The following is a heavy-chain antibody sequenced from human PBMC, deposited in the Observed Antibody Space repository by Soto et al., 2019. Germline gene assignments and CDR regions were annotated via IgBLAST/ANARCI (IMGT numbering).Heavy chain of an antibody. CDR2: ISYDGTNK. V-gene: IGHV3-30-3*01. J-gene: IGHJ5*02. Sequence: QVQLVESGGGVVQPGRSLRLSCAASGFSFSISPMHWVRQAPCKGPELVALISYDGTNKFYADSVKGRFTISRDNSKSTLYLQVDSLRPEDASVYYCARDPKTSGGQHWAFNYFDAWGQGTLVTVSS. CDR3: ARDPKTSGGQHWAFNYFDA. CDR1: GFSFSISP. D-gene: IGHD7-27*01.